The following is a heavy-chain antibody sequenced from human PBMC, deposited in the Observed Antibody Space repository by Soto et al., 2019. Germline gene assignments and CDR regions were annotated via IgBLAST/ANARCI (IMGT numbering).Heavy chain of an antibody. V-gene: IGHV4-4*02. J-gene: IGHJ4*02. Sequence: QVQLQESGPGLVKTSETLSLTCAVSGGSISSSNWWSWVRQPPGKGLEWIGEIYHSGSTNYNPSLKSRVTISVDKSNNQFSLKLSSVTAADTAVYYCASIHYDILTEAIWGQGTLVTVSS. D-gene: IGHD3-9*01. CDR1: GGSISSSNW. CDR2: IYHSGST. CDR3: ASIHYDILTEAI.